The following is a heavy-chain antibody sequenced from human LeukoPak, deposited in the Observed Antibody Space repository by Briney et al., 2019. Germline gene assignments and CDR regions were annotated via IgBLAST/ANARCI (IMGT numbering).Heavy chain of an antibody. D-gene: IGHD5-24*01. Sequence: PGGSLRLSCAASGFTFTSYSMTWVRQAPGKGLEWVANIKQGGSKKSYVDSVKGRFTISRDNAKNSLYLQMNSLRAEDTAIYYCTRVGYIDEGIDYWGQGTLVTVSS. CDR2: IKQGGSKK. J-gene: IGHJ4*02. CDR1: GFTFTSYS. CDR3: TRVGYIDEGIDY. V-gene: IGHV3-7*04.